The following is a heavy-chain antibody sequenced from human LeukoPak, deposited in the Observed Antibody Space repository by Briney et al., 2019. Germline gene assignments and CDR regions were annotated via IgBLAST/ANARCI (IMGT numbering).Heavy chain of an antibody. J-gene: IGHJ4*02. Sequence: GGSLRLSCVASGFTFSNYWMNWVRQAPGKGLEWLATIKEDGSEQYYVDSVRGRFTISRDNAKNSLYLQMNSLRAEDTALYYCARDFFRGVRSGLDYWGQGTLVTVAS. D-gene: IGHD3-3*01. V-gene: IGHV3-7*01. CDR2: IKEDGSEQ. CDR3: ARDFFRGVRSGLDY. CDR1: GFTFSNYW.